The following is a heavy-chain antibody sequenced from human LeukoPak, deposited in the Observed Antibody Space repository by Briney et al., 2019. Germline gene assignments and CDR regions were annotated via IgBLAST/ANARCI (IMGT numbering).Heavy chain of an antibody. CDR2: IHAGNGDT. D-gene: IGHD1-7*01. CDR3: ARGRPFSDNWNYVWYFDY. CDR1: GYTFTSYA. Sequence: ASVKVSCKASGYTFTSYAFHWVRQAPGQRLEWLGWIHAGNGDTKHSQKFQDRLTITRDTSASTAYMELSSLRSEDTAVYYCARGRPFSDNWNYVWYFDYWGQGTLVTVSS. V-gene: IGHV1-3*01. J-gene: IGHJ4*02.